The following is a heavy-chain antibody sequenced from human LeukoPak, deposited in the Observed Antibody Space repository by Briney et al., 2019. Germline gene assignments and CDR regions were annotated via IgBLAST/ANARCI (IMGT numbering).Heavy chain of an antibody. V-gene: IGHV3-53*01. CDR2: IYSDDSA. J-gene: IGHJ4*02. D-gene: IGHD2-15*01. CDR1: GFTVSSNY. Sequence: GGSLRLSCAASGFTVSSNYMTWVRQAPGKGLEWVSVIYSDDSAYCADSVKGRFTISRDKSKSTLYLQMNSLRVEDTAVYYCTRWWDYWGQGALVTVSS. CDR3: TRWWDY.